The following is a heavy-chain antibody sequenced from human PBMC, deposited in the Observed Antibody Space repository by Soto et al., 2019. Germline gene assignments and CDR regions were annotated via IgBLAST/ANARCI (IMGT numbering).Heavy chain of an antibody. CDR2: IKQDGSEK. Sequence: GGSLRLSCAASGITFSSYWMSWVRQAPGKGLEWVANIKQDGSEKYYVDSVKGRFTISRDNAKNSLYLQMNSLRAEDTAVYYCARDRYSYYDFWSGSLPYYYYGMDVWGQGTTVTVSS. J-gene: IGHJ6*02. V-gene: IGHV3-7*01. CDR1: GITFSSYW. CDR3: ARDRYSYYDFWSGSLPYYYYGMDV. D-gene: IGHD3-3*01.